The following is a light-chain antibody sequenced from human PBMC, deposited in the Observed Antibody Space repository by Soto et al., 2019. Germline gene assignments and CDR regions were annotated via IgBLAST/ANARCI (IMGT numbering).Light chain of an antibody. CDR2: EVN. V-gene: IGLV2-8*01. J-gene: IGLJ1*01. Sequence: QSVLTQPASASGSPGQSVTISCTGTSSDVGANNNYVSWYQQHPGKAPKLMIYEVNKRPSGVPDRFSGSKSGNTASLTVSGLQAEDEADYYCSSYAGSSNVFGTGTKVTVL. CDR3: SSYAGSSNV. CDR1: SSDVGANNNY.